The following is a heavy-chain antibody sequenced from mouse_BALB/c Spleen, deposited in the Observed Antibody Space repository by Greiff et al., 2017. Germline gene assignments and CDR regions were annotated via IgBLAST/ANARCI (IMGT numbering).Heavy chain of an antibody. CDR2: ISSGSSTI. V-gene: IGHV5-17*02. CDR3: ARGVEFIPMDY. Sequence: EVHLVESGGGLVQPGGSRKLSCAASGFTFSSFGMHWVRQAPEKGLEWVAYISSGSSTIYYADTVKGRFTISRDNPKNTLFLQMTSLRSEDTAMYYCARGVEFIPMDYWGQGTSVTVSS. D-gene: IGHD1-1*01. CDR1: GFTFSSFG. J-gene: IGHJ4*01.